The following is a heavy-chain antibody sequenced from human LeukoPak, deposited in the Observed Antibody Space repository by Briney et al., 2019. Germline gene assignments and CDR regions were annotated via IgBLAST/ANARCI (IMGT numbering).Heavy chain of an antibody. CDR1: GGTFSSYA. D-gene: IGHD3-10*01. V-gene: IGHV1-69*05. CDR2: IIPIFGTA. CDR3: ARVSDGFGDPALYYYMDV. J-gene: IGHJ6*03. Sequence: ASVKVSCKASGGTFSSYAISWVRQAPGQGLEWMGRIIPIFGTANYAQKFQGRVTITTDESTSTAYMELSSLRSEDTAVYYCARVSDGFGDPALYYYMDVWGKGTTVTVS.